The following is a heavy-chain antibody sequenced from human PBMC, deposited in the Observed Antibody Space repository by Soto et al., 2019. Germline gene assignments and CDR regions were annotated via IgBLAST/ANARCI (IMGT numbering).Heavy chain of an antibody. D-gene: IGHD6-13*01. CDR2: IIPIFGTA. Sequence: QVQLVQSGAEVKKPGSSVKVSCKASGGTFSSYAISWVRQAPGQGLEWMGGIIPIFGTANYAQKFQGRLTIIADESTSSAYKEQSSFRSEDTAVYYCARRGSSSWFNYYYYGMYVWVQGTTVTVSS. J-gene: IGHJ6*02. CDR3: ARRGSSSWFNYYYYGMYV. CDR1: GGTFSSYA. V-gene: IGHV1-69*01.